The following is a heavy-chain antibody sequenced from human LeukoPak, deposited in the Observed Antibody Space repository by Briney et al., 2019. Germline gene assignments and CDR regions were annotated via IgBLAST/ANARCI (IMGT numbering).Heavy chain of an antibody. CDR3: ARVWSSGWPDPKANFDY. CDR2: ISSSSSTI. CDR1: GFTFSSYS. J-gene: IGHJ4*02. Sequence: GGSLRLSCAASGFTFSSYSMNWVRQAPGKGLEWVSYISSSSSTIYYADSVKGRFTISRDNAKNSLYLQMNSLRAEDTAVYYCARVWSSGWPDPKANFDYWGQGTLATVSS. D-gene: IGHD6-19*01. V-gene: IGHV3-48*01.